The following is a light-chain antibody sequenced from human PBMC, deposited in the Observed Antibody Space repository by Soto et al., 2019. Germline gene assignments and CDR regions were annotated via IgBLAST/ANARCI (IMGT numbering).Light chain of an antibody. CDR2: DAY. Sequence: VLTQSPVTLSLSPGERATLSCRASQSFRGLLAWYQQKPGQAPRLLIYDAYNRATGIPPRFSGSGSGTDFTLTISSLEPEDSAVYYCQQRHRWPITFGQGTRVEIK. CDR3: QQRHRWPIT. J-gene: IGKJ5*01. CDR1: QSFRGL. V-gene: IGKV3-11*01.